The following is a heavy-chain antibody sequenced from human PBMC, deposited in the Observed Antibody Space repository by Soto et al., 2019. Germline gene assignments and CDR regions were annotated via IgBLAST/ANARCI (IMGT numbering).Heavy chain of an antibody. CDR1: GFTFSSYS. CDR2: ISSSSSTI. J-gene: IGHJ4*02. CDR3: ARALIAVAQPR. Sequence: AGGSLRLSCAASGFTFSSYSMNWVRQAPGKGLEWVSYISSSSSTIYYADSVKGRFTISRDNAKNSLYLQVNSLRDEDTAVYYRARALIAVAQPRWGQGTLVTVSS. D-gene: IGHD6-19*01. V-gene: IGHV3-48*02.